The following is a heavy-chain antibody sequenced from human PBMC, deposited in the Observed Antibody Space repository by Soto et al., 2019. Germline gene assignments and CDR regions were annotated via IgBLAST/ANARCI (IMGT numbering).Heavy chain of an antibody. CDR3: AREGRIGGDSDGKPRRALDY. CDR1: GYTFTSYG. V-gene: IGHV1-18*01. D-gene: IGHD5-18*01. Sequence: QVQLVQSGAEMKKPGASVKVSCKASGYTFTSYGISWVRQAPGQGLEWMGWISAYNGNTNYAQKLQGRVTMTTDTSTSTDYTELRSLRSDDTAVYYCAREGRIGGDSDGKPRRALDYWGQGTLVTVSS. J-gene: IGHJ4*02. CDR2: ISAYNGNT.